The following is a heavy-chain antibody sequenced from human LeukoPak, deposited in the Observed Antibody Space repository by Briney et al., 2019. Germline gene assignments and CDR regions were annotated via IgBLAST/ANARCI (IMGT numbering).Heavy chain of an antibody. V-gene: IGHV4-61*02. D-gene: IGHD2-2*01. CDR1: GGSISSGSYY. CDR3: ASGGVVPATYYYYYYMDV. Sequence: SETLSLTCTVSGGSISSGSYYWSWIRQPAGKGLEWIGRIYTSGGTNYNPSLKSRVTISVDTSKNQFSLKLSSVTAADTAVYSCASGGVVPATYYYYYYMDVWGKGTTVTVSS. J-gene: IGHJ6*03. CDR2: IYTSGGT.